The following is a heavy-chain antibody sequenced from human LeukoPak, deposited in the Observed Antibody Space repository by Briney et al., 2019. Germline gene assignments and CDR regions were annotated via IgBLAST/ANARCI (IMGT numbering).Heavy chain of an antibody. CDR2: IYYSGST. Sequence: PSETLSLTCTVSGGSISSSSYYWGWIRQPPGKGLEWIGSIYYSGSTYYNPSLKSRVTISVDTSKNQFSLKLSSVTAADTAVYYCARGRGWYGYYYFDYWGQGTLVTVSS. V-gene: IGHV4-39*07. CDR3: ARGRGWYGYYYFDY. J-gene: IGHJ4*02. CDR1: GGSISSSSYY. D-gene: IGHD6-19*01.